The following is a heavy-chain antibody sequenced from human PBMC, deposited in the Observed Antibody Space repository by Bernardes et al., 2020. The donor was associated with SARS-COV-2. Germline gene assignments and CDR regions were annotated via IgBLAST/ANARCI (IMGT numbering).Heavy chain of an antibody. V-gene: IGHV3-23*01. CDR1: GFTFGRHA. D-gene: IGHD3-16*01. CDR3: ARGAGDQWVTGGEFDY. CDR2: ISYSGGST. Sequence: GGSLRLSCAPSGFTFGRHAMNWVRQAPGGGLEWVSGISYSGGSTFYADSVKGRFIISRDNSKNILYLQMNRLTVDDTALYYCARGAGDQWVTGGEFDYWGQGTLVTVSS. J-gene: IGHJ4*02.